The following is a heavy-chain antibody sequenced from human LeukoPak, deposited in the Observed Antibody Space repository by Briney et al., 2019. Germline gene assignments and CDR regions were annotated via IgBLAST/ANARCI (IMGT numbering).Heavy chain of an antibody. V-gene: IGHV4-59*01. J-gene: IGHJ4*01. D-gene: IGHD1-26*01. Sequence: KTSETLSLTCTVSGGSLTSYYYTWIRQPPGKGLEWIGYIYYSGNPNYNPSLKSRVTMSLDMSKHQFSLRLTSVTAADTAVYYCAREDSGTSIDYWGQGTLVTVSS. CDR1: GGSLTSYY. CDR3: AREDSGTSIDY. CDR2: IYYSGNP.